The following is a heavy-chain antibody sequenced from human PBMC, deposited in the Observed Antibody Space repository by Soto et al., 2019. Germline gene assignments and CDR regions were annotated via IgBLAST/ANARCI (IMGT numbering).Heavy chain of an antibody. CDR1: GFTVSRNY. CDR2: IYVGGTT. V-gene: IGHV3-53*01. J-gene: IGHJ6*02. CDR3: ARRFYGMDV. Sequence: VGSLRLSGAASGFTVSRNYMSWVRQAPGKGLEWVSVIYVGGTTYYADSVKGRFTISRDDSKNTLYLQMNSLRAEDTAVYYCARRFYGMDVWGQGTTVTVSS.